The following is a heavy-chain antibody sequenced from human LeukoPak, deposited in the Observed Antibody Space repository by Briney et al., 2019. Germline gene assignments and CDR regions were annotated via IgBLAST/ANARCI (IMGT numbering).Heavy chain of an antibody. CDR3: ARTGRGGYFDY. J-gene: IGHJ4*02. CDR1: GDSVSSSSDA. Sequence: SQTLSLTFAISGDSVSSSSDAWNWLTHSPPRGLEWLGRTYYRSDDYALSVQTRMTINVDTSKNQVSLQLSSVTREDTAVYYCARTGRGGYFDYWGQGTLVTVSS. D-gene: IGHD3-10*01. V-gene: IGHV6-1*01. CDR2: TYYRSD.